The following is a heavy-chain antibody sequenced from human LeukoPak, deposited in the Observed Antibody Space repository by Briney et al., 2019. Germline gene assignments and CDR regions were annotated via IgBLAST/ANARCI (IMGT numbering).Heavy chain of an antibody. CDR1: GRSISSYY. Sequence: AEPLSLPCTVSGRSISSYYWSWIRQPPGKGLEGIGYIYYSGSTNYNPSLKSRVTISVDTSKNQFSLKLSSVTAADTAVYYCATTPYDFWSGYPHWYFDLWGRGTLVTVSS. V-gene: IGHV4-59*01. CDR3: ATTPYDFWSGYPHWYFDL. D-gene: IGHD3-3*01. J-gene: IGHJ2*01. CDR2: IYYSGST.